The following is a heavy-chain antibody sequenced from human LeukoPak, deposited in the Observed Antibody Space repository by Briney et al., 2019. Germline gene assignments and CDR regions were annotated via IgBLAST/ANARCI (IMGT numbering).Heavy chain of an antibody. CDR3: ARWFYYGSGRRQFDY. Sequence: SVKVSCKASGFTFTSSAMQWVRQARGQRLEWIGWIVVGSGNTNYAQKFQERVTITRDMSTSTAYMELSSLRSEDTAVYYCARWFYYGSGRRQFDYWGQGTLVTVSS. D-gene: IGHD3-10*01. CDR1: GFTFTSSA. J-gene: IGHJ4*02. V-gene: IGHV1-58*02. CDR2: IVVGSGNT.